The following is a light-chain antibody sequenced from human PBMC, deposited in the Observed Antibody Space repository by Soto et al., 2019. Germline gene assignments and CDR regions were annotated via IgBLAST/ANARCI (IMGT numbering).Light chain of an antibody. J-gene: IGLJ2*01. CDR1: KIGRKN. CDR2: DDS. V-gene: IGLV3-21*02. CDR3: QVWDSTTDLVI. Sequence: SYELTQAPSVSVAPGQTATITCGGDKIGRKNVHWYQQRPGQAPVVVVYDDSDRPSGVPERFSGSNAGNTATLTIARVEGGDEADYYCQVWDSTTDLVIFGGGTKVTVL.